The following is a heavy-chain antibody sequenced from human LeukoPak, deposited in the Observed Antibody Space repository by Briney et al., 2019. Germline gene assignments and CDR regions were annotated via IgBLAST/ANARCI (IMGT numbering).Heavy chain of an antibody. D-gene: IGHD1-26*01. Sequence: SVKVSCKASGGTFSSYAISWVRQAPGQGLEWMGGIIPIFGTANYAQKFQGRVTITADESTSTAYMELSSLSSEDTAVYYCASQAEGSGSPFDYWGQGTLVTVSS. J-gene: IGHJ4*02. V-gene: IGHV1-69*13. CDR2: IIPIFGTA. CDR3: ASQAEGSGSPFDY. CDR1: GGTFSSYA.